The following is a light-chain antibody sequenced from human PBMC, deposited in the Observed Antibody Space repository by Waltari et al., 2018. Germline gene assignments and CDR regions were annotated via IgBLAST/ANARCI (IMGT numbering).Light chain of an antibody. J-gene: IGKJ4*01. Sequence: EIVFTQSPGTLSLSPGARATLSCRASQTVGSNYLAWYQQRHGQAPRLLIYGPSSRATGIPDRFSVSGSGTDFTLTISRLEPEDFAVYYCQQYAASPTFGGGTKVDIK. CDR3: QQYAASPT. CDR2: GPS. CDR1: QTVGSNY. V-gene: IGKV3-20*01.